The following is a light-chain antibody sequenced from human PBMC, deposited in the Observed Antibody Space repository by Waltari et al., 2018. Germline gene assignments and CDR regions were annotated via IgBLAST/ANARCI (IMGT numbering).Light chain of an antibody. CDR1: QSITRH. CDR3: HQYKNWPGT. V-gene: IGKV3-15*01. Sequence: ELVMTQSPATLSLSPGESAALFCRASQSITRHLAWYQQEPGPTPRLLMYDASIRAPRIPARVSGSGSGTDFTLTISSLQSDDFAGDYCHQYKNWPGTFGQGTKLEIK. CDR2: DAS. J-gene: IGKJ2*02.